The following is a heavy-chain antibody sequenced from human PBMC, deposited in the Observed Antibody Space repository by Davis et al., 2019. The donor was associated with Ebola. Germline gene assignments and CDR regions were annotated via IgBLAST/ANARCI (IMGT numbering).Heavy chain of an antibody. CDR2: ISGSGGST. V-gene: IGHV3-23*01. Sequence: GGSLRLSCAASGFVFSTYVMSWVRQAPGKGLEWVSAISGSGGSTYYADSVKGRFTISRDNSKNTLYLQMNSLRAEDTAVYYCAKALLLWFGELWAWGQGTLVTVSS. CDR1: GFVFSTYV. D-gene: IGHD3-10*01. J-gene: IGHJ4*02. CDR3: AKALLLWFGELWA.